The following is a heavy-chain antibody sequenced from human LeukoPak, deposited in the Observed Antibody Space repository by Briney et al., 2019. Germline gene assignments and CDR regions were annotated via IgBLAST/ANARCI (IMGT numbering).Heavy chain of an antibody. CDR3: ARDYGYYGSGTRHYYYYGMDV. Sequence: SETLSLTCTVSGGSISRYYWSWIRQPPGKGLEGIGYIYYRGSTNYNPSLKRRVTISVDTSKDQFSLKLSSVTAADTAVYYCARDYGYYGSGTRHYYYYGMDVWGQGTTVTVSS. CDR1: GGSISRYY. CDR2: IYYRGST. J-gene: IGHJ6*02. D-gene: IGHD3-10*01. V-gene: IGHV4-59*01.